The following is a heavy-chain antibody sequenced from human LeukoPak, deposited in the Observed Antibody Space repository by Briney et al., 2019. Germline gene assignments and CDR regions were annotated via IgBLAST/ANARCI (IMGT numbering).Heavy chain of an antibody. Sequence: PSETLSLTCTVSGGSISSSSYYWGWIRQPPGKGLEWIGEINHSGSTYYNPSLKSRVTISVDTSKNQFSLKLSSVTAADTAVYYCARDIVAGANLDYWGQGTLVTVSS. J-gene: IGHJ4*02. V-gene: IGHV4-39*07. CDR1: GGSISSSSYY. D-gene: IGHD5-12*01. CDR3: ARDIVAGANLDY. CDR2: INHSGST.